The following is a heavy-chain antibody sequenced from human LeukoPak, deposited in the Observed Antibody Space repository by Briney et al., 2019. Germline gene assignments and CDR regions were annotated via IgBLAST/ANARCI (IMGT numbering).Heavy chain of an antibody. CDR3: ASSIVVVVAAPLG. CDR1: GFTFSSYS. Sequence: GGSLRLSCAASGFTFSSYSMSWVRQAPGKGLEWVAVISYDGSNKYYADSVKGRFTISRDNSKNTLYLQMNSLRAEDTAVYYCASSIVVVVAAPLGWGQGTLVTVSS. V-gene: IGHV3-30*03. J-gene: IGHJ4*02. D-gene: IGHD2-15*01. CDR2: ISYDGSNK.